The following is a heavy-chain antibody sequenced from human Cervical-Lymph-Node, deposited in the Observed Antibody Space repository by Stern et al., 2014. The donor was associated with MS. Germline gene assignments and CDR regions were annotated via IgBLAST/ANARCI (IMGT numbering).Heavy chain of an antibody. CDR3: ATHRGRVTYYYGMDV. CDR1: GYTLSEIS. J-gene: IGHJ6*02. CDR2: FAHEHAET. D-gene: IGHD2-21*02. Sequence: QVQLVQSGAEVKKPGASVKVSCKVSGYTLSEISMHWVRQAPGKGLEWMGGFAHEHAETRYAQKLQGRVTMAEDRSTDTAYMELSSLRSEDTAVYYCATHRGRVTYYYGMDVWGQGTTVTVSS. V-gene: IGHV1-24*01.